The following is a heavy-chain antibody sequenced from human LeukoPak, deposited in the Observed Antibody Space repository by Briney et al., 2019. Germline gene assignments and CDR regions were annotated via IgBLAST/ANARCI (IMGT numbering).Heavy chain of an antibody. D-gene: IGHD3-22*01. CDR3: AKDIGSYYYDSSGLDY. J-gene: IGHJ4*02. V-gene: IGHV3-9*01. CDR1: GFTFDDYA. Sequence: GRSLRLSCAASGFTFDDYAMHWVRQAPGKGLEWVSGISWNSGSIGYADSVKGRFTISRDNAKNSLYLQMNSLRAEDTALYYCAKDIGSYYYDSSGLDYWGQGTLVTVSS. CDR2: ISWNSGSI.